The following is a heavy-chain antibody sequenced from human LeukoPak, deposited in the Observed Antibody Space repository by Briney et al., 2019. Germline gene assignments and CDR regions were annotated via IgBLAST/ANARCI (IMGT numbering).Heavy chain of an antibody. CDR3: ARCRHTYGYWDN. CDR1: GYTFTGYY. V-gene: IGHV1-2*02. Sequence: GASVKVSCKASGYTFTGYYIHWVRQAPGQGLEWMGWINPNSGGTKYAQKFQGGVTMTRDTSISTAYMELSGLTSDDTAAYYCARCRHTYGYWDNWGQGTLVTVSS. D-gene: IGHD5-18*01. J-gene: IGHJ4*02. CDR2: INPNSGGT.